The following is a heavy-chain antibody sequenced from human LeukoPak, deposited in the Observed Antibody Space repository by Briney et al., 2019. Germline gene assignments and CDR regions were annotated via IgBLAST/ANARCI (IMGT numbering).Heavy chain of an antibody. J-gene: IGHJ4*02. CDR2: IYSDNT. CDR3: ATLLDSSGWHHDY. CDR1: GFTVSSNS. D-gene: IGHD6-19*01. V-gene: IGHV3-53*01. Sequence: GGSLRLSCTVSGFTVSSNSMSRVPQAQGKGLKWVSFIYSDNTHYSDYVKGRFTISRDNSKNTLYLQMNSLRAEDTAVYYCATLLDSSGWHHDYCGQGTLVTVSS.